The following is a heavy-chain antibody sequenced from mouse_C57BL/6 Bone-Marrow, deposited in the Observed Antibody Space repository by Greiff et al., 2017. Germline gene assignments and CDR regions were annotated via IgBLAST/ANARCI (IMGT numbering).Heavy chain of an antibody. Sequence: VKVEESGPGLVAPSQSLSITCTVSGFSLTSYGVDWVRQPPGKGLEWLGVIWGGGSTNYNSALMSRLSISKDNSKSQVFLKMNSLQTDDTAMYYCAKHRYYDYDVLWYFDVWGTGTTVTVSS. CDR1: GFSLTSYG. D-gene: IGHD2-4*01. J-gene: IGHJ1*03. V-gene: IGHV2-9*01. CDR3: AKHRYYDYDVLWYFDV. CDR2: IWGGGST.